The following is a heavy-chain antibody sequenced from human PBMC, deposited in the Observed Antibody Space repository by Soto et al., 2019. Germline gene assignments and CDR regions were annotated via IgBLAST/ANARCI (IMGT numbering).Heavy chain of an antibody. CDR2: ISGSGGST. J-gene: IGHJ3*02. CDR1: GFTFSSYA. CDR3: ATSYDYGDYLDAFDI. Sequence: EVQLLESGGGLVQPGGSLRLSCAASGFTFSSYAMSWVRQAPGKGLEWVSAISGSGGSTYYADSVKGRFTISRDNSNNTLYLQMNSLRAEDTAVYYCATSYDYGDYLDAFDIWGQGTMVTVSS. V-gene: IGHV3-23*01. D-gene: IGHD4-17*01.